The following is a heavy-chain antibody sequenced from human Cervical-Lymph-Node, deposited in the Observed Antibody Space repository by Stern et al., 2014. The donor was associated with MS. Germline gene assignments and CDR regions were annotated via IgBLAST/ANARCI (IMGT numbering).Heavy chain of an antibody. CDR3: ARDYDVLTGAFDY. D-gene: IGHD3-9*01. Sequence: EVQLEESGGGLVKPGGSLSLSCAASGFTFRNYNMNWVRQAPGKGLEWVSYISSSSISIYYADSVKGRFTISRDNAKNSLSLQMNSLRADDTAVYYCARDYDVLTGAFDYWGQGTLVTVSS. J-gene: IGHJ4*02. V-gene: IGHV3-21*01. CDR1: GFTFRNYN. CDR2: ISSSSISI.